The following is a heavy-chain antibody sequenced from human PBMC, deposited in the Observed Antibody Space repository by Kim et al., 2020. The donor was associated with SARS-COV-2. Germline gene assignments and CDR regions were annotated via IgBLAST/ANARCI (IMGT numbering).Heavy chain of an antibody. CDR3: ARLVWATYYSDNSDSSLFDY. Sequence: SETLSLTCTVSGGSISSSSYYWGWIRQPPGKGLEWIGNIYYSGSSYFSPSLKSRVTLSVDTAKNQFSLKLSSVTAADTAVYYCARLVWATYYSDNSDSSLFDYWGQGTLVPVSS. CDR2: IYYSGSS. CDR1: GGSISSSSYY. J-gene: IGHJ4*02. V-gene: IGHV4-39*01. D-gene: IGHD3-22*01.